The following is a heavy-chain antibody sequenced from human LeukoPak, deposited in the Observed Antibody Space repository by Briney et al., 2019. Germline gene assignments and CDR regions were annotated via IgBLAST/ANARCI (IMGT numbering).Heavy chain of an antibody. CDR1: GFTFSSSG. CDR3: ARELEIAVAGTLGY. D-gene: IGHD6-19*01. Sequence: PGESLRLSCAASGFTFSSSGMHWVRQAPDKGLEWVAVISYDGSNKYYADSVKGRFTISRDNSKNTLYLQMNSLRAGDTAVYYCARELEIAVAGTLGYWGQGTLVTVSS. J-gene: IGHJ4*02. V-gene: IGHV3-30*03. CDR2: ISYDGSNK.